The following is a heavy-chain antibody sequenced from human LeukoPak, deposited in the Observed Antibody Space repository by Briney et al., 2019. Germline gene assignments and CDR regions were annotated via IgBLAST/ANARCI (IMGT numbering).Heavy chain of an antibody. CDR2: VYDSGST. D-gene: IGHD3-10*01. CDR3: ARAHGELNYYYYYMDV. V-gene: IGHV4-61*05. CDR1: GGSISSSSYY. Sequence: SETLSLTCTVSGGSISSSSYYWGWIRQPPGKGVEWIGYVYDSGSTNYNPSLKSRVTISVDTSKNQFSLKLSSVTAADTAVYYCARAHGELNYYYYYMDVWGKGTTVTVSS. J-gene: IGHJ6*03.